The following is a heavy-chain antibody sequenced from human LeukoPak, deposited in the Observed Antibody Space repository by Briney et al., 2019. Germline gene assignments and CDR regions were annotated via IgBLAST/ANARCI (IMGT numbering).Heavy chain of an antibody. D-gene: IGHD3-3*01. J-gene: IGHJ4*02. V-gene: IGHV4-31*03. CDR3: ARAGGFFSPFGY. Sequence: SQTLSLTCTVSGGSISSGGYYWSWIRQHPGKGLEWIGYIYYSGSAYYNPSLKSRVTISVDTSKNQFSLKLSSVTAADTAVYYCARAGGFFSPFGYWGQGTLVTVSS. CDR1: GGSISSGGYY. CDR2: IYYSGSA.